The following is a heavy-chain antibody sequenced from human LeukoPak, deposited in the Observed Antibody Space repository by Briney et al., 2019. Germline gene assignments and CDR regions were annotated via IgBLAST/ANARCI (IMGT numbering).Heavy chain of an antibody. Sequence: ASVKVSCKASGYTFTGSYIHWVRQAPGQGLEWMGWINPNSGGTSSAQKFQGRVTMTRDMSVSTAYMELSRLRSDDTALYYCARETGYCSGGRCYFIYWGQGTLVTVSS. V-gene: IGHV1-2*02. CDR3: ARETGYCSGGRCYFIY. CDR2: INPNSGGT. D-gene: IGHD2-15*01. CDR1: GYTFTGSY. J-gene: IGHJ4*02.